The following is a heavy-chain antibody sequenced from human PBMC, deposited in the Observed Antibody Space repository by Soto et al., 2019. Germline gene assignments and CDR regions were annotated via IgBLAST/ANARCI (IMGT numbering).Heavy chain of an antibody. D-gene: IGHD2-15*01. V-gene: IGHV3-30-3*01. CDR1: GFTFSSYA. CDR3: ARDHKYCSGGSCYHAFDY. CDR2: ISCDGSNK. Sequence: PGGSLRLSCAASGFTFSSYAMHWVRQAPGKGLEWVAVISCDGSNKYYADSVKGRFTISRDNSKNTLYLQMNSLRAEDTAVYYCARDHKYCSGGSCYHAFDYWGQGTLVTVSS. J-gene: IGHJ4*02.